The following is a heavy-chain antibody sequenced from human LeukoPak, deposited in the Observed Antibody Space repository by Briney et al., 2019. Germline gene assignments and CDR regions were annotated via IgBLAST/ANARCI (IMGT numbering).Heavy chain of an antibody. CDR1: VGSFSGYY. V-gene: IGHV4-34*01. CDR3: ARGGRSYENYFDY. J-gene: IGHJ4*02. Sequence: SETLSLTCAVYVGSFSGYYWSWIRQPPGKGLEWIGEINHSGSTNYNPSLKSRVTISLDTSKSQFSLKLNSVTAADTAVYYCARGGRSYENYFDYWGQGTLVTVSS. CDR2: INHSGST. D-gene: IGHD5-18*01.